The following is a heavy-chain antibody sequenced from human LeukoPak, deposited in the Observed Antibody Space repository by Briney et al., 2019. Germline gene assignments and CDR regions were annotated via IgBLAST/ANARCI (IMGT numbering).Heavy chain of an antibody. V-gene: IGHV3-74*01. CDR1: GFTLSNYW. CDR2: INNDGSFT. D-gene: IGHD1-26*01. J-gene: IGHJ4*02. CDR3: ARPVGTTTPFDS. Sequence: PGGSLRLSCAVSGFTLSNYWMHWVRQAPRVGLEWVSVINNDGSFTTYADSVKGRFTFSRDNAKNTLYLQMNSLRAEDTAVYYCARPVGTTTPFDSWGQGTLVTVSS.